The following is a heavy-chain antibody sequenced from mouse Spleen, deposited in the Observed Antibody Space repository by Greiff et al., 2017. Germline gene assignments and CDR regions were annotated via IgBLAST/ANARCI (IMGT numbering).Heavy chain of an antibody. V-gene: IGHV1-54*01. J-gene: IGHJ1*01. CDR2: INPGSGGT. D-gene: IGHD1-1*02. CDR3: ARNYHWYFDV. Sequence: VQLQQSGAELVRPGTSVKVSCKASGYAFTNYLIEWVKQRPGQGLEWIGVINPGSGGTNYNEKFKGKATLTVDKPSSTAYMQLSSLTSEDSAVYYCARNYHWYFDVWGAGTTVTVSS. CDR1: GYAFTNYL.